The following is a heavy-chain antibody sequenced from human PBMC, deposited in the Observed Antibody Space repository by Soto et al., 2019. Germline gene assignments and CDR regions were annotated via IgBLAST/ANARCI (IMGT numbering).Heavy chain of an antibody. CDR1: GFTFSSYG. Sequence: GVSLRLSCAASGFTFSSYGMHWVRQAPGKGLEWVAVISYDGSNKYYADSVKGRFTISRDNAKSTLYLQMNSLTAEDTAVYYCPRNHAPSRWYDYWCHGALVTVSA. CDR2: ISYDGSNK. J-gene: IGHJ4*01. V-gene: IGHV3-30*03. CDR3: PRNHAPSRWYDY. D-gene: IGHD6-19*01.